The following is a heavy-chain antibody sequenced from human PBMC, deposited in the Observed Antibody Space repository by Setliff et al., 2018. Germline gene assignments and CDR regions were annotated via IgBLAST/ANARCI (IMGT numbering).Heavy chain of an antibody. CDR1: GYTFTSYY. J-gene: IGHJ6*02. V-gene: IGHV1-46*01. D-gene: IGHD2-2*02. CDR3: ARDRQYCSSPTCYSSCFYYYGMDV. CDR2: INPSGGST. Sequence: ASVKVSCKASGYTFTSYYMHWVRQAPGQGLEWMGIINPSGGSTSYAQKFQGRVTMTRDTSTSTAYMELSSLRSEDTAVYYCARDRQYCSSPTCYSSCFYYYGMDVWGQGTTVTVSS.